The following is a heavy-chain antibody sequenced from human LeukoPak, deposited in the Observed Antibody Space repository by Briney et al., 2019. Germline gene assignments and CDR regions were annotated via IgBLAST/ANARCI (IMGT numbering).Heavy chain of an antibody. J-gene: IGHJ4*02. D-gene: IGHD3-9*01. CDR1: GFTFSSFA. Sequence: PGGSLRLSCAASGFTFSSFAMNWVRQAPGQGLEWVSYISISTTNIYYADSVKGRFTVSRDNAKNSLYLQMNNLRADHTAVYYCARDHDWAFDYWGQGTLVTVSS. CDR3: ARDHDWAFDY. CDR2: ISISTTNI. V-gene: IGHV3-48*01.